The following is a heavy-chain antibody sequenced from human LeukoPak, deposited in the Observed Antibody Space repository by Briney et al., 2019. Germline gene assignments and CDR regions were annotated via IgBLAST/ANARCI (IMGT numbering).Heavy chain of an antibody. D-gene: IGHD1-26*01. Sequence: GASVKVSCKASGYTFTSYGISWVRRAPGQGLEWMGWISAYNGNTNYAQKLQGRVTMTTDTSTSTAYMELRSLRSDDTAVYYCARSLVGATEGFFDYWGQGTLVTVSS. J-gene: IGHJ4*02. CDR3: ARSLVGATEGFFDY. CDR2: ISAYNGNT. V-gene: IGHV1-18*01. CDR1: GYTFTSYG.